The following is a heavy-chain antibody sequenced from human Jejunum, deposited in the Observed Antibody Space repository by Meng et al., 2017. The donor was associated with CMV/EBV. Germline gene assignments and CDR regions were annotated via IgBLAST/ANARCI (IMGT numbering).Heavy chain of an antibody. D-gene: IGHD2-8*02. CDR2: TYYRSNWNA. J-gene: IGHJ6*02. V-gene: IGHV6-1*01. CDR1: TNAA. CDR3: AGSTGNRRGFYYYGIDV. Sequence: TNAAWNWVRESQSRGLEWLGRTYYRSNWNADYAGSVEGRISISPDTSKNQFSLQLNSVTPEDTAVYYCAGSTGNRRGFYYYGIDVWGQGTTVTVSS.